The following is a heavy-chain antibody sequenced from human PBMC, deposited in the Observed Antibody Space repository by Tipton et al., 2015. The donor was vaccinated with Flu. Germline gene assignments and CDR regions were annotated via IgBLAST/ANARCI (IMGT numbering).Heavy chain of an antibody. V-gene: IGHV3-23*01. Sequence: LRLSCAASGFTFRDYGMSWVRQAPGKGLEWVSNINGEGRSTYYADSVKGRFTISRDNSKNMLYLDMNSLRDEDTAIYYCAKGSAGATVVRAYYFDYWGQGTLGTVSS. J-gene: IGHJ4*02. CDR1: GFTFRDYG. D-gene: IGHD1-26*01. CDR2: INGEGRST. CDR3: AKGSAGATVVRAYYFDY.